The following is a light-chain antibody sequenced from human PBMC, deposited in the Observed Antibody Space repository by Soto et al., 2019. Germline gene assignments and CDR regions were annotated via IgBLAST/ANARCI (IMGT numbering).Light chain of an antibody. CDR3: QQYNSYSRT. J-gene: IGKJ1*01. Sequence: DIQMTQSPSTLSASIGDRVTITCRASQRIDTWLAWYQQKPGKAPKLLIHKASSLQTGVPSRFSGSGSGTEFTLTISSLQPDDFATYYCQQYNSYSRTFGQGTKVEIK. CDR1: QRIDTW. V-gene: IGKV1-5*03. CDR2: KAS.